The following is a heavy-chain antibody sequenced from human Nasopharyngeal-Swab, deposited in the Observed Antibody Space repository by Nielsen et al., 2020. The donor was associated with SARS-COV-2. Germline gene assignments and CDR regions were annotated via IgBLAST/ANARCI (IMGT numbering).Heavy chain of an antibody. V-gene: IGHV3-33*01. J-gene: IGHJ4*02. CDR2: IWYDGSNK. CDR3: ARDWDGPDY. CDR1: GFTFGSYG. Sequence: GESLKISCAASGFTFGSYGMHWVRQAPGKGLEWVAVIWYDGSNKYYADSVKGRFTISRDNAKNSLYLQMKSLRAEDTAVYYCARDWDGPDYWGQGTLVTVSS. D-gene: IGHD1-26*01.